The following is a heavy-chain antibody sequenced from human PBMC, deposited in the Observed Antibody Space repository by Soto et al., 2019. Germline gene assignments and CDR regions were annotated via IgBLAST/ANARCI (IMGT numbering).Heavy chain of an antibody. J-gene: IGHJ5*02. CDR1: GGSISSGDYD. CDR3: ARWWSGSRQGFDP. Sequence: QVQLQESGPGLVKPSQTLSLTCTISGGSISSGDYDWSWIRQQPGKGLEWIGYIYYSGSTYYNPSLKSRVTIAVDTSKNQFSLKLSSVTAADTAVYYCARWWSGSRQGFDPWGQGTLVTVSS. CDR2: IYYSGST. V-gene: IGHV4-31*03. D-gene: IGHD3-3*01.